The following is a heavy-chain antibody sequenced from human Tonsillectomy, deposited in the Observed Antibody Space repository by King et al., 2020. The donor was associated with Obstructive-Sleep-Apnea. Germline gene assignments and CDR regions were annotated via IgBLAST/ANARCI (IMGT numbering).Heavy chain of an antibody. Sequence: VQLQESGPGLVKPSETLSLTCTVSGGSISSYYWSWLRQPPGKGLEWIGYIYYSGNTNYNPSLKSRVTISVDTSKNQFSLKLSSVTAADTAVYYCARGISVGYCSSTSCLNWFDPWGQGTLVTVSS. CDR2: IYYSGNT. CDR3: ARGISVGYCSSTSCLNWFDP. CDR1: GGSISSYY. V-gene: IGHV4-59*08. D-gene: IGHD2-2*01. J-gene: IGHJ5*02.